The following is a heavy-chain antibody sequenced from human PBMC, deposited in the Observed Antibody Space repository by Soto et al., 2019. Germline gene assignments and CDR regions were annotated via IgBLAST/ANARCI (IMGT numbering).Heavy chain of an antibody. Sequence: GGSLRLSCAASGFTFSSYAMHWVRQAPGKGLEWVAVISYDGSNKYYADSVKGRFTISRDNSKNTLYLQMNSLRAEDTAVYYCARDDRPGSGYGVYYYYGMDVWGQGTTVTVSS. V-gene: IGHV3-30-3*01. CDR3: ARDDRPGSGYGVYYYYGMDV. CDR2: ISYDGSNK. CDR1: GFTFSSYA. D-gene: IGHD3-22*01. J-gene: IGHJ6*02.